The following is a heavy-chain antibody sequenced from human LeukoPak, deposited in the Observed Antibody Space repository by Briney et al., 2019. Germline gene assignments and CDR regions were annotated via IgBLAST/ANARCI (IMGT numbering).Heavy chain of an antibody. D-gene: IGHD4-17*01. V-gene: IGHV3-73*01. Sequence: PGGSLRLSCAASGFTFSGSAMHWVRQASGRGLEWVGRIRSKANSYATAYDASVNGRFTISRDDSKNTAYLQMSSLKTEDTAVYYCAKQDYGDGTFHFENWGQGTRVTVSS. CDR3: AKQDYGDGTFHFEN. CDR1: GFTFSGSA. CDR2: IRSKANSYAT. J-gene: IGHJ4*02.